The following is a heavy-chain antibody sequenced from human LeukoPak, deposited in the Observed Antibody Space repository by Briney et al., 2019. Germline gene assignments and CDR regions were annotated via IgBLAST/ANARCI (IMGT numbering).Heavy chain of an antibody. D-gene: IGHD5-18*01. CDR3: AREPRGYSYGPLDY. CDR2: IYYSGST. Sequence: SETLSFTCTVSGGSVSSGSYYWSWIRQPPGKGLEWIGYIYYSGSTNYNPSLKSRVTISVDTSKNQFSLKLSSVTAADTAVYYCAREPRGYSYGPLDYWGQGTLVTVSS. J-gene: IGHJ4*02. V-gene: IGHV4-61*01. CDR1: GGSVSSGSYY.